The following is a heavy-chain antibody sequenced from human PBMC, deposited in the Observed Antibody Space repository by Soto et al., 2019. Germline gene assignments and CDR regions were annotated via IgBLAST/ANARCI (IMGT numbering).Heavy chain of an antibody. CDR1: GYTFTSYG. CDR3: ARADSSGWYVWFDP. D-gene: IGHD6-19*01. Sequence: ASVKVSCKASGYTFTSYGISWVRQAPGQGLEWMGWISAYNGNANYAQKLQGRVTMTTDTSTSTAYMELRSLRSDDTAVYYCARADSSGWYVWFDPWGQGTLVTVSS. CDR2: ISAYNGNA. V-gene: IGHV1-18*01. J-gene: IGHJ5*02.